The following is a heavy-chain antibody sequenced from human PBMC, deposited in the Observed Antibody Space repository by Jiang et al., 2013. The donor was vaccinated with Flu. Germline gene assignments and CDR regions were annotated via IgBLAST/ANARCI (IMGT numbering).Heavy chain of an antibody. Sequence: VQLLESGGGLVKPGGSLRLSCAASGFTFSSYSMNWVRQAPGKGLEWVSSISSSSSYIYYADSVKGRFTISRDNAKNSLYLQMNSLRAEDTAVYYCARRRLGELSWSDYGMDVWGQGTTVTVSS. J-gene: IGHJ6*02. D-gene: IGHD3-16*02. V-gene: IGHV3-21*01. CDR1: GFTFSSYS. CDR3: ARRRLGELSWSDYGMDV. CDR2: ISSSSSYI.